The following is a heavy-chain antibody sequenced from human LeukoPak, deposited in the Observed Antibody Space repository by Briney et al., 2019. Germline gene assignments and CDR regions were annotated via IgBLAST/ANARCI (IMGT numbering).Heavy chain of an antibody. J-gene: IGHJ6*02. CDR1: GFTFSSFS. CDR2: ISGSGTST. Sequence: GGSLRPSCAASGFTFSSFSMSWVRQPPGKGLEWVSGISGSGTSTYYGDSVKGRFSISRDNSKNTLYLQLNSLRAEGTAMYYCAKDLVVAVMIGHYYFYGMDVWGQGTTVTVSS. D-gene: IGHD2-2*01. CDR3: AKDLVVAVMIGHYYFYGMDV. V-gene: IGHV3-23*01.